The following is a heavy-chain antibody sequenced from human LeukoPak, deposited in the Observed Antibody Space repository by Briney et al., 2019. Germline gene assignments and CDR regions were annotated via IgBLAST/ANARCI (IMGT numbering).Heavy chain of an antibody. Sequence: GGSLRLSCAASGFTYSSYDMHWVRQATGKGLEWVSAIGTAGDPYYPGSVKGRFTISRENAKNSLYLQMNSLRAEDTAVYYCASARPTSSWTAFDIWGQGTMVTVSS. CDR2: IGTAGDP. CDR1: GFTYSSYD. CDR3: ASARPTSSWTAFDI. V-gene: IGHV3-13*05. J-gene: IGHJ3*02. D-gene: IGHD6-13*01.